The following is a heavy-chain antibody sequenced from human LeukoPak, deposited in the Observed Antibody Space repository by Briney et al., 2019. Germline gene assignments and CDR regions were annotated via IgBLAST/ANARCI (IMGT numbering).Heavy chain of an antibody. CDR1: GGSFSGYY. J-gene: IGHJ6*03. Sequence: SETLSLTCAVYGGSFSGYYWTWIRQTPKKGLEWIGEMNPSGSTNYNPSLKSRVTISLDTTKNQFSLELSSVTAADTAVYYGARGRQDVTMIVVVMTAVSYYLDVWGKGTTVTVS. CDR3: ARGRQDVTMIVVVMTAVSYYLDV. V-gene: IGHV4-34*01. CDR2: MNPSGST. D-gene: IGHD3-22*01.